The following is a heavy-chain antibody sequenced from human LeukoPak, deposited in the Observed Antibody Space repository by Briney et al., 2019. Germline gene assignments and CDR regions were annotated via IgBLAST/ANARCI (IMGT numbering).Heavy chain of an antibody. Sequence: PGGSLRLSCAASGFTFSTYSMTWVRQAPGKGLEWLSYISSSGSTIYYADSVKGRFTISRDNAKNSLYLQMNSLRDEDTAVYYCASQLERRSDYWGQGTLVTVSS. CDR3: ASQLERRSDY. J-gene: IGHJ4*02. CDR1: GFTFSTYS. CDR2: ISSSGSTI. V-gene: IGHV3-48*02. D-gene: IGHD1-1*01.